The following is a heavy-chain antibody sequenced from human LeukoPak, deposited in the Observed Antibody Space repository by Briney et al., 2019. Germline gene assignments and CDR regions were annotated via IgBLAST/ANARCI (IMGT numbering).Heavy chain of an antibody. D-gene: IGHD3-22*01. CDR3: ARVVWYYDSSGYYHAGDYFDY. CDR1: GGSISSGGYY. CDR2: IYYSGST. V-gene: IGHV4-31*03. J-gene: IGHJ4*02. Sequence: SETLSLTCTVSGGSISSGGYYWSWIRQHPGKGLEWIGYIYYSGSTYYNPSLKSRVTISVDTSKNQFSLKLSSVTAADTAVYYCARVVWYYDSSGYYHAGDYFDYWGQGTLVTVSS.